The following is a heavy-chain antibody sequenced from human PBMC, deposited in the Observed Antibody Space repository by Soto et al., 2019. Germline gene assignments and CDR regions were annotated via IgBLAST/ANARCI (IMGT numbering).Heavy chain of an antibody. D-gene: IGHD3-22*01. V-gene: IGHV3-48*02. CDR2: ISSSSSTI. Sequence: GGSLRLSCAASGFTFSSYSMNWVRQAPGKGLEWVSYISSSSSTIYYADSVKGRFTISRDNAKNSLYLQMNSLRDEDTAVYYCARAVRYYYDSSGYQYYFDYWGQGTLVTVSS. J-gene: IGHJ4*02. CDR3: ARAVRYYYDSSGYQYYFDY. CDR1: GFTFSSYS.